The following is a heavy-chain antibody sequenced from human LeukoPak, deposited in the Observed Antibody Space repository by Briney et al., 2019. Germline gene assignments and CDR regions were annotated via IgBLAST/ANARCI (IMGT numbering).Heavy chain of an antibody. CDR1: GFTFSSYG. D-gene: IGHD5-12*01. J-gene: IGHJ4*02. CDR2: IRYDGSNK. CDR3: ARDRVVATIGWVDY. Sequence: GGSLRLSCAASGFTFSSYGMHWVRQAPGKGLEWVAFIRYDGSNKYYADSVKGRFTISRDNPKNTLYLQMNSLRAEDTAVYYCARDRVVATIGWVDYWGQGTLVTV. V-gene: IGHV3-30*02.